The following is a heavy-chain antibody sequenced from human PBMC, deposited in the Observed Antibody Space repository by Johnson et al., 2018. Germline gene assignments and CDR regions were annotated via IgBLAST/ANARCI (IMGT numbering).Heavy chain of an antibody. V-gene: IGHV3-74*01. J-gene: IGHJ3*02. D-gene: IGHD2-21*02. CDR2: INSDGSST. CDR3: AGDNVDAKTYCGGDCSYSDAFDI. Sequence: ERLVEGGGGLVKPGRSLRLSCTASGFTFGDYAMSWFRQAPGKGLEWVSRINSDGSSTSYADSVKGRFTLSRDNAKNSLYLQMNSLRAEDTAVYYCAGDNVDAKTYCGGDCSYSDAFDIWGQGTMVTVSS. CDR1: GFTFGDYA.